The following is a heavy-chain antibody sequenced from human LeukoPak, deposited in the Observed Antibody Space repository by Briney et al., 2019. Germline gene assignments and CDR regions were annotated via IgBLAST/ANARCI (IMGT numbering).Heavy chain of an antibody. V-gene: IGHV4-59*01. CDR1: GGSISSYY. CDR3: ARGYSGYEIDY. Sequence: SETLSLTCTVSGGSISSYYWSWIRQPPGKGLEWIGYIYDSGSTNYNPSLKSRVTISVDTSKNQFSLRLSSVTAADTAVYYCARGYSGYEIDYWGQGTLVTVSS. D-gene: IGHD5-12*01. J-gene: IGHJ4*02. CDR2: IYDSGST.